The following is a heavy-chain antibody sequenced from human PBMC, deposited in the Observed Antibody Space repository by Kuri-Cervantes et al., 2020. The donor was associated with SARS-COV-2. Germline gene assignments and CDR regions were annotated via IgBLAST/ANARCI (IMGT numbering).Heavy chain of an antibody. CDR2: IIPIFGTA. D-gene: IGHD2-21*02. CDR1: GGTLSSYA. V-gene: IGHV1-69*05. CDR3: ARDSGDWNPDGLDI. Sequence: SVKVSCKASGGTLSSYAISWVRQAPGQGLEWMGGIIPIFGTANYAKKFQGRVTITTDTSINTAYMEVSSLTFEDTAIYYCARDSGDWNPDGLDIWGQGTLVTVSS. J-gene: IGHJ3*02.